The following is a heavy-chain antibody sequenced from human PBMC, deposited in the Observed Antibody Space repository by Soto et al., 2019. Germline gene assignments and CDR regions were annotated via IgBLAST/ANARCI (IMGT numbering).Heavy chain of an antibody. Sequence: QVQLVESGGGVVQPGRSLRLSCAASGFTFSSYGMHWVRQAPGKGLEWVAVIWYDGSNKYYADSVKGRFTISRDNSKNTLYLQMHSLRAEDTAVYYCARDSYGSGSPYYYYYGMDVWGQGTTVTVSS. CDR3: ARDSYGSGSPYYYYYGMDV. V-gene: IGHV3-33*01. CDR2: IWYDGSNK. CDR1: GFTFSSYG. D-gene: IGHD3-10*01. J-gene: IGHJ6*02.